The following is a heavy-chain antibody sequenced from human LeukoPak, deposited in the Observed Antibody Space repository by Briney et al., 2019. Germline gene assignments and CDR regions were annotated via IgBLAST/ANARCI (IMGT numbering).Heavy chain of an antibody. Sequence: PSETLSLTCTVSGGSVTTGSYYWSWIRQPAGKGLEWIGRVYFSAYTNYNTSLRSRVAISTDTSRNQFSLKLTSVTAADTAIYFCARGQCTSTSCDPGHFDLWGQGTQVTVSS. CDR1: GGSVTTGSYY. CDR3: ARGQCTSTSCDPGHFDL. CDR2: VYFSAYT. V-gene: IGHV4-61*10. D-gene: IGHD2-2*01. J-gene: IGHJ4*02.